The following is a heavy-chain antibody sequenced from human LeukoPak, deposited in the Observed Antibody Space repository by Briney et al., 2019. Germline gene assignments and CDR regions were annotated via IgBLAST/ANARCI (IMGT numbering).Heavy chain of an antibody. CDR1: GGSISSGSYY. J-gene: IGHJ4*02. D-gene: IGHD3-3*01. V-gene: IGHV4-30-4*08. Sequence: SETLSLTCTVSGGSISSGSYYWSWIRQPPGKGLEWIGYIYYSGSTYYNPSLKSRVTISVDTSKNQFSLKLSSVTAADTAVYYCARGGDFWSGYFDYWGQGTLVTVSS. CDR3: ARGGDFWSGYFDY. CDR2: IYYSGST.